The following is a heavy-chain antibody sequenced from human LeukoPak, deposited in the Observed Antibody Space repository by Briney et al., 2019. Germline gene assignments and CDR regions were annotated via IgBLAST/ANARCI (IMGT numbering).Heavy chain of an antibody. CDR3: ARQTGSGLFILP. J-gene: IGHJ4*02. Sequence: SETPSLTCTVSGVSISSSNSYWGWIRQPPGKGLECIGSIYYSGNTYYNASLKSQFYISIDTSKNQFSLKLTSVTAADTAVYYCARQTGSGLFILPGGQGTLVTVSS. V-gene: IGHV4-39*01. CDR2: IYYSGNT. CDR1: GVSISSSNSY. D-gene: IGHD3/OR15-3a*01.